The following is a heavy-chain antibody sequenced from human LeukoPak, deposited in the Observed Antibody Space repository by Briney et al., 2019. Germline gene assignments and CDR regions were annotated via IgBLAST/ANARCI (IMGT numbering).Heavy chain of an antibody. J-gene: IGHJ4*02. D-gene: IGHD3-22*01. CDR1: GFTFNNYA. CDR3: AKDHSTGYYYFDY. Sequence: GGSLRLSXAASGFTFNNYAMGWVRQAPGKGLEWVSVISSSGGSAYYADSVKGRFTISRDNSKNTLSLQMNSLRAEDTAVYYCAKDHSTGYYYFDYWGQGTLVTVSS. CDR2: ISSSGGSA. V-gene: IGHV3-23*01.